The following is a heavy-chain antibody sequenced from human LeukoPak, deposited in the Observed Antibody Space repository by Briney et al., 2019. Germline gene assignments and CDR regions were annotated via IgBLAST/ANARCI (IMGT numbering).Heavy chain of an antibody. CDR2: ISSVDDAT. V-gene: IGHV3-23*01. Sequence: PGGSLRLSCAASGFTFSNYAMSWVRQAPGKGLEWVSVISSVDDATYYADSVEGRFTISRDNSKNTLCLQMNSLRAEDTAVYYCAKGGITMIVVVTERYYFDYWGQGTLVTVSS. D-gene: IGHD3-22*01. J-gene: IGHJ4*02. CDR1: GFTFSNYA. CDR3: AKGGITMIVVVTERYYFDY.